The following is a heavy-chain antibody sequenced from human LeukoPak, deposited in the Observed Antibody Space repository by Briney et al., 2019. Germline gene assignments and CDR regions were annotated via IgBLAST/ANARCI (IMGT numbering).Heavy chain of an antibody. CDR1: GYSISSGYY. J-gene: IGHJ4*02. CDR2: SYHSGST. V-gene: IGHV4-38-2*01. D-gene: IGHD4/OR15-4a*01. Sequence: PSETLSLTCAVSGYSISSGYYWGWIRQPPGKGLEWIGRSYHSGSTYYNPSLKSRGTISVDTSKNQFSLKLSSVTAADTAVYSCASRREVQYYFDYWGQGTLVTVSS. CDR3: ASRREVQYYFDY.